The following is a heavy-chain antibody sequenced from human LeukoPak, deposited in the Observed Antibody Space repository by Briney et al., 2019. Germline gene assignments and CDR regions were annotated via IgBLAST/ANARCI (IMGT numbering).Heavy chain of an antibody. CDR2: ISGSGGST. V-gene: IGHV3-23*01. J-gene: IGHJ4*02. CDR1: GFTVSSNY. CDR3: AKSAWGRSLDY. Sequence: PGGSLRLSCAASGFTVSSNYMTWVRQAPGKGLEWVSAISGSGGSTYYADSVKGRFTISRDNSMNTLYLQMSSLRAEDTAVYYCAKSAWGRSLDYWGQGTLVTVSS. D-gene: IGHD3-16*01.